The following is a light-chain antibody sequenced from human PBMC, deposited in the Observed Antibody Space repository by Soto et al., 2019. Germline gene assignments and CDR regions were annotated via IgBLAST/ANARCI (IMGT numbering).Light chain of an antibody. CDR1: QSVSSN. V-gene: IGKV3-15*01. CDR2: GAS. J-gene: IGKJ1*01. Sequence: EIVMEQSPATLSVSPGERATLSCRASQSVSSNLAWYQQKPGQAPRLLIYGASTRATGIPARFSGSGSGTEFTLTISSLQSEDFAVYYCQQYNNWPRTFGQGTKVHIK. CDR3: QQYNNWPRT.